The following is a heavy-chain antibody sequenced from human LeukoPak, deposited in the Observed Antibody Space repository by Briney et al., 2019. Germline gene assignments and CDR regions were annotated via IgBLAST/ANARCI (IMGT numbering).Heavy chain of an antibody. D-gene: IGHD3-16*01. J-gene: IGHJ1*01. CDR3: VTGWRGDLNDPAHN. Sequence: VESLETHRQSSGYTFTKDWIGWVRQTPDKGLEWMAMIYSGDSDIIYSPFFQGQVSISVDKSISTAYLQWSSLKASDTAMYYCVTGWRGDLNDPAHNWGQGTLPTVSA. CDR1: GYTFTKDW. V-gene: IGHV5-51*01. CDR2: IYSGDSDI.